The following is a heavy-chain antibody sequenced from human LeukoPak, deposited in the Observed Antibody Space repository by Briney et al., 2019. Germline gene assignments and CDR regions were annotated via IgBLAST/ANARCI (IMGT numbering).Heavy chain of an antibody. CDR2: ISSSSSYI. CDR1: GFTFSSYS. D-gene: IGHD6-19*01. CDR3: ATLPSGGAVAGTGVDY. J-gene: IGHJ4*02. Sequence: PGGSLRLSCAASGFTFSSYSMNWVSQAPGKGLEWVSSISSSSSYICYADSVKGRFTISRDNAKNSLYLQMNSLRAEDTAVYYCATLPSGGAVAGTGVDYWGQGTLVTVSS. V-gene: IGHV3-21*01.